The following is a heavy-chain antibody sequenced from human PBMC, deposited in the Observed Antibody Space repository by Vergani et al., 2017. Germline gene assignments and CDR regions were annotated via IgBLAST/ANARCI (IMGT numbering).Heavy chain of an antibody. CDR1: GYTFTSYG. V-gene: IGHV1-18*01. J-gene: IGHJ4*02. CDR3: ASDLSGVNFWSGYYTPFHY. D-gene: IGHD3-3*01. CDR2: ISAYNGNT. Sequence: QVQLVQSGAEVKKPGASVKVSCKASGYTFTSYGISWVRQAPGQGLEWMGWISAYNGNTNYAQKLQGRVTMTTDTSTSTAYMELRSLRSDDTAVYYCASDLSGVNFWSGYYTPFHYWGQGTLVTVSS.